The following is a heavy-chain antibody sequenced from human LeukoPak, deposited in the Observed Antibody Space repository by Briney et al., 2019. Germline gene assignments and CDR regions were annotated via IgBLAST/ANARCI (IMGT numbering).Heavy chain of an antibody. Sequence: SETLSLTCTVSGGSISSHYWSWIRQPPGKGLEWIGYIYYSGTTNYNPSLKSRVTISVDTSKTQLSLKLSSVTAADTAVYYCARHQHYYDSRGYYYEDGNDAFDIWGQGTMVTVSS. CDR1: GGSISSHY. D-gene: IGHD3-22*01. CDR3: ARHQHYYDSRGYYYEDGNDAFDI. J-gene: IGHJ3*02. CDR2: IYYSGTT. V-gene: IGHV4-59*11.